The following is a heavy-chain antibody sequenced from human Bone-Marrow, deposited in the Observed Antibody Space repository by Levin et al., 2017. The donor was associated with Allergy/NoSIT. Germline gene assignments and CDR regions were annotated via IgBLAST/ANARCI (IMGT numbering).Heavy chain of an antibody. CDR3: AILTHYYDSSGPHSFDV. J-gene: IGHJ3*01. CDR1: GYIFTDYY. CDR2: VNPKTGGT. V-gene: IGHV1-2*02. Sequence: ASVKVSCEASGYIFTDYYIHWVRQAPGQGLEWMGWVNPKTGGTHYIQKLEGRATMTRDASLSTAYMELSRLTSDDTAVYFCAILTHYYDSSGPHSFDVWGQGTMVTVTS. D-gene: IGHD3-22*01.